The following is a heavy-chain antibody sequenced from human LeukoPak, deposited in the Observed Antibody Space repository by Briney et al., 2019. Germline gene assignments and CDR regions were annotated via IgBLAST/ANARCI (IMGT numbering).Heavy chain of an antibody. CDR1: GFTFSSYA. CDR3: ARVPITMIVVVAYFDY. V-gene: IGHV3-30*04. J-gene: IGHJ4*02. CDR2: ISYDGSNK. D-gene: IGHD3-22*01. Sequence: GGSLRLSCAASGFTFSSYAMHWVRQAPGEGLEWVAVISYDGSNKYYADSVKGRFTISRDNSKNTLYLQMNSLRAEDTAVYYCARVPITMIVVVAYFDYWGQGTLVTVSS.